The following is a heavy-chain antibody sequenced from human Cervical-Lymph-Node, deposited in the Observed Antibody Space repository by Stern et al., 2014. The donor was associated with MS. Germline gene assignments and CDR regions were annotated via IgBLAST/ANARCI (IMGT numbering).Heavy chain of an antibody. CDR1: GFTLSNSG. V-gene: IGHV3-30*18. CDR3: AKAPVVYSAPLDY. D-gene: IGHD4-23*01. CDR2: VAYDGSTI. J-gene: IGHJ4*02. Sequence: VQLVGSGGGVVPPGRSLRLSCAASGFTLSNSGMHWVRHAPGTGMEWVALVAYDGSTIISADSVKGRFAISRDNSKNTLYLQMNSLRADDTAVYYCAKAPVVYSAPLDYWGQGTLVTVSS.